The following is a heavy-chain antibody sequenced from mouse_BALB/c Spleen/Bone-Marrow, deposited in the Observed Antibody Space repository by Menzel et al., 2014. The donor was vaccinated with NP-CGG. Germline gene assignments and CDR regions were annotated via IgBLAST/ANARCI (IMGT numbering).Heavy chain of an antibody. V-gene: IGHV7-3*02. CDR1: GFTFTDYY. CDR2: IRNKANGYTT. CDR3: ARGGNDLDY. Sequence: EVKLVESGGGLVQPGGSLRLSCATSGFTFTDYYMSWVRQPPGKALEWLGFIRNKANGYTTEYSASVKGRFTISRDNSQSILYLQMNTLRAEDRATYYCARGGNDLDYWGQGTTLTVSS. D-gene: IGHD2-3*01. J-gene: IGHJ2*01.